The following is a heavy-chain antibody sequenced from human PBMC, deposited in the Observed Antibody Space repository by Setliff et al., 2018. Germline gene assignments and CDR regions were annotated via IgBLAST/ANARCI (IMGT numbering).Heavy chain of an antibody. J-gene: IGHJ6*03. D-gene: IGHD2-15*01. CDR3: ARVRDCSGGICHRGFHHYMDV. CDR1: GYIFTSYG. CDR2: ISTYNGKT. V-gene: IGHV1-18*01. Sequence: GASVKVSCKASGYIFTSYGFSWVRQAPGQGLEWMGWISTYNGKTNYAQKFQGRVTMTTDTSTSTAYMELSSLRSEDTAIYFCARVRDCSGGICHRGFHHYMDVWGKGTTVTVSS.